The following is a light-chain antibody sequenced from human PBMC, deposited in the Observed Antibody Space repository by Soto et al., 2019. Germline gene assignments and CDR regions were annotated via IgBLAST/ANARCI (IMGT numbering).Light chain of an antibody. CDR1: KLGDKY. Sequence: SYELTQPPSVSVSPGQTASITCSGDKLGDKYACWYQQKPGQSPVLVIYQDSKRPSGIPERFSGSNSGNIATLTISGTQAMDEADYYCQAWDSILVVFGGGTKLTVL. CDR3: QAWDSILVV. V-gene: IGLV3-1*01. J-gene: IGLJ2*01. CDR2: QDS.